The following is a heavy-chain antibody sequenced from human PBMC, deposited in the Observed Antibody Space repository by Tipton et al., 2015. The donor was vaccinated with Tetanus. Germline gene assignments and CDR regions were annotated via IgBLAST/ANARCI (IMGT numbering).Heavy chain of an antibody. D-gene: IGHD2-15*01. CDR3: ARVLRYSTSGGWDDAFDI. V-gene: IGHV4-34*01. J-gene: IGHJ3*02. CDR1: GGSLSRYY. Sequence: TLSLTCAVYGGSLSRYYWTWVRQPPGKGLEWIGEVDDSGSTNYSPSLKSRVTMSMDTSKNQFSLKLKSVTVADTAVYFCARVLRYSTSGGWDDAFDIWGQGTRVTVSS. CDR2: VDDSGST.